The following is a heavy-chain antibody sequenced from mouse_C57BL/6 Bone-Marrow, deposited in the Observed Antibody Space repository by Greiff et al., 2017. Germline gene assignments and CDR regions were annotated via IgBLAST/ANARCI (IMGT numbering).Heavy chain of an antibody. CDR1: GYTFTDYY. CDR3: ARGYGNYDFDY. J-gene: IGHJ2*01. Sequence: EVQLQESGPVLVKPGASVKMSCKASGYTFTDYYMNWVKQSHGKSLEWIGVINPYNGGTSYNQKFKGKATLTVDKSSSTAYMELNSLTSEDSAVYYCARGYGNYDFDYGGQGTTLTVSS. V-gene: IGHV1-19*01. D-gene: IGHD2-1*01. CDR2: INPYNGGT.